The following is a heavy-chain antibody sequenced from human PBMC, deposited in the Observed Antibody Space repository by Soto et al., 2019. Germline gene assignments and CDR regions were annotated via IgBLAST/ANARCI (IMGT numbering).Heavy chain of an antibody. D-gene: IGHD1-26*01. J-gene: IGHJ4*02. CDR2: ISAHNGNT. V-gene: IGHV1-18*01. Sequence: QVQLVQSGAEVKKPGASVKVSCKASGYTFTNYDISWVRQAPGQGLEWMGWISAHNGNTNCAQKLQGRVTMTTDTSTSTAYMELRSLRSADTAVYYCARGIVGATTYDYWGQGTLVTVSS. CDR3: ARGIVGATTYDY. CDR1: GYTFTNYD.